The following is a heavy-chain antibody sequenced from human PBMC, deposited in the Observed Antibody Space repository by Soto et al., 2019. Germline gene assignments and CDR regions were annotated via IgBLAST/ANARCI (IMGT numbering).Heavy chain of an antibody. CDR3: ALRSMAVVPEY. V-gene: IGHV4-59*01. Sequence: QVQLQESGPGLVKPSETLSLTCAVSGDSISSYYCMWIRQPPGKGLESIGYLYYGRSANYNPSLKSRFTWSVDTSTNQCSLTLSSMTAADTAVYYCALRSMAVVPEYWGQGTLVTVSS. CDR1: GDSISSYY. J-gene: IGHJ4*02. D-gene: IGHD3-22*01. CDR2: LYYGRSA.